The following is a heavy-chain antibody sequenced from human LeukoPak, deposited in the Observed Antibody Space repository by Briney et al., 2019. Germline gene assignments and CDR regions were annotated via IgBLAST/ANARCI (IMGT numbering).Heavy chain of an antibody. CDR3: ARDLLAMVRGVIIGAVGY. J-gene: IGHJ4*02. CDR1: GYTFTGYY. Sequence: GASVKVSCKASGYTFTGYYMHWVRQAPGQGLEWMGWINPNSGGTNYAQKFQGRVTMTRDTSISTAYMELSRPRSDDTAVYYCARDLLAMVRGVIIGAVGYWGQGTLVTVSS. CDR2: INPNSGGT. V-gene: IGHV1-2*02. D-gene: IGHD3-10*01.